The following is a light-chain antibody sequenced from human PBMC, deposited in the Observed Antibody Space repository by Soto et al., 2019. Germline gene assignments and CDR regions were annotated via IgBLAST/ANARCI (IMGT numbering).Light chain of an antibody. CDR2: DAS. V-gene: IGKV1-5*01. CDR3: QQYNSYSRT. CDR1: QSIVRW. Sequence: DIQMTQSPSTLSASVGDRVTITCRASQSIVRWLAWYQQKPGKAPKLLIYDASSLESGVPSRFSGSGSGTEFTLTISSLQPDDCATYYCQQYNSYSRTFGQGTKVDIK. J-gene: IGKJ1*01.